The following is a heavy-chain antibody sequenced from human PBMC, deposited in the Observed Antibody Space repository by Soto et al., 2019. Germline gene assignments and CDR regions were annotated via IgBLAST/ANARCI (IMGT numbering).Heavy chain of an antibody. CDR1: GYTFTGYY. Sequence: GASVNVSCKASGYTFTGYYMHWVRQAPGQGLEWMGWINPNSGGTNYAQKFQGWVTVTRDTSISTAYMELSRLRSDDTAVYYCARGGPKIDAFDIWGQGTMVTVSS. J-gene: IGHJ3*02. CDR3: ARGGPKIDAFDI. V-gene: IGHV1-2*04. CDR2: INPNSGGT.